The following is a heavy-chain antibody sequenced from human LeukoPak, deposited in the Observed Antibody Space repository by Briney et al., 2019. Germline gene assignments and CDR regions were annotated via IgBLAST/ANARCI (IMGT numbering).Heavy chain of an antibody. D-gene: IGHD3-3*01. J-gene: IGHJ4*02. CDR1: GFTFGDYA. Sequence: GGSLRLPCTASGFTFGDYAMSWFRQAPGKGLEWVGFIRSKAYGGTTEYAASVKGRFTLSRDDYKSIAYLQMNSLKTEDTAVYYCARAAGSYDFWSGYYTWFDYWGQGSLVTVSS. CDR2: IRSKAYGGTT. V-gene: IGHV3-49*03. CDR3: ARAAGSYDFWSGYYTWFDY.